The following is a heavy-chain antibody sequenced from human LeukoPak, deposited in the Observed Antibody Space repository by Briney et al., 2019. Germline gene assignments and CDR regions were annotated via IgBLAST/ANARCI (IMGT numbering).Heavy chain of an antibody. CDR1: GGSMGTYY. J-gene: IGHJ4*02. CDR2: IHTSGDT. CDR3: ARHLTDSSVGLQY. Sequence: SETLSLTCSVSGGSMGTYYWSWIRQPPGKGLEWIGYIHTSGDTNYNPSLKSRVTISVDTSKRQISLELTSVTVADTAVYYCARHLTDSSVGLQYWGQGTLLTVSS. D-gene: IGHD4-23*01. V-gene: IGHV4-4*09.